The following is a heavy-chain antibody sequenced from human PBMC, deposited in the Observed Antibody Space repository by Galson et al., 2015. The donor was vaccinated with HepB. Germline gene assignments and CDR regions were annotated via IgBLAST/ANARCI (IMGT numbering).Heavy chain of an antibody. CDR1: GFTFSSYG. CDR3: ARSGGDGDYFDY. CDR2: ISSNGGST. J-gene: IGHJ4*02. V-gene: IGHV3-64*01. D-gene: IGHD2-21*02. Sequence: SLRLSCAASGFTFSSYGMHWVRQAPGKGLEYVSAISSNGGSTYYANSVKGRFTISRDNSKNTLYLQMGSLRAEDMAVYYCARSGGDGDYFDYWGQGTLVTVSS.